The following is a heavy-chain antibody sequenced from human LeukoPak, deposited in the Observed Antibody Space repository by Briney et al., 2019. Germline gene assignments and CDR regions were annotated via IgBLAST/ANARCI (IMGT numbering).Heavy chain of an antibody. J-gene: IGHJ5*01. Sequence: GGSLRLSCAASGFTFSRHWMSWVRQAPGKGLEWVANIKQDGSERHYVDSVKGRFTISRDNAKNSLYLQMDSLRAEDTAIYYCARDANAGYSVNWFDPWGQGTLVTVSS. CDR3: ARDANAGYSVNWFDP. D-gene: IGHD5/OR15-5a*01. V-gene: IGHV3-7*03. CDR2: IKQDGSER. CDR1: GFTFSRHW.